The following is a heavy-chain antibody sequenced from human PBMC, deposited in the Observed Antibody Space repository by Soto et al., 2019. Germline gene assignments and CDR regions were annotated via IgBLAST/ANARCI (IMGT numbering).Heavy chain of an antibody. CDR3: ARGSIVVVTAMTTNWFDP. Sequence: GASVKVSCKASGYTFTGYYMHWVRQAPGQGLEWMGWINPNSGGTNYAQKFQGRVTMTRDTSISTAYMELSRLRSDDTAVYYCARGSIVVVTAMTTNWFDPWGQGTLVTVSS. J-gene: IGHJ5*02. CDR1: GYTFTGYY. V-gene: IGHV1-2*02. D-gene: IGHD2-21*02. CDR2: INPNSGGT.